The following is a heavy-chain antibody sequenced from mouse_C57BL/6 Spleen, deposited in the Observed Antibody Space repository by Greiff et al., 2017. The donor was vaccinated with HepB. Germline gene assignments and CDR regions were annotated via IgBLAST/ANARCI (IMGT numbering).Heavy chain of an antibody. Sequence: EVQLQESGPELVKPGASVKMSCKASGYTFTDYNMHWVKQSHGKSLEWIGYINPNNGGTSYNQKFKGKATLTVNKSSSTAYMELRSLTSEDSAVYYCARDYTPAWFAYWGQGTLVTVSA. D-gene: IGHD2-12*01. CDR3: ARDYTPAWFAY. CDR2: INPNNGGT. J-gene: IGHJ3*01. V-gene: IGHV1-22*01. CDR1: GYTFTDYN.